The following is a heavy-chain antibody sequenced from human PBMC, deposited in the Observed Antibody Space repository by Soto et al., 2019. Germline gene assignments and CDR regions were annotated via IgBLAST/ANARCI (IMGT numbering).Heavy chain of an antibody. V-gene: IGHV3-48*02. D-gene: IGHD3-10*01. Sequence: GSLRLSCAASGFTFSSYSMNWVRQAPGEGLEWVSYISSSSSTIYYADSVKGRFTISRDNAKNSLYLQMNSLRDEDTAVYYCARDMGGSGSYYHTRAAGLNICGQGTMVTVSS. J-gene: IGHJ3*02. CDR2: ISSSSSTI. CDR3: ARDMGGSGSYYHTRAAGLNI. CDR1: GFTFSSYS.